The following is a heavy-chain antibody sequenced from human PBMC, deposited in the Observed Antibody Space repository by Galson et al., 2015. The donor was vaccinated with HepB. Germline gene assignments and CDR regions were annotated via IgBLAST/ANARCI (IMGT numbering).Heavy chain of an antibody. V-gene: IGHV1-2*06. CDR2: ISPKSGGT. CDR3: ARGGRYCSGERCYGIDY. Sequence: SVKVSCKASGYTFTGYYLHWVRQAPGQGLEWMGRISPKSGGTNHAQKFQGRVTMTRDTSIGTAYMELSRLRSDDTAVYYCARGGRYCSGERCYGIDYWGQGTLVTVSS. D-gene: IGHD2-15*01. J-gene: IGHJ4*02. CDR1: GYTFTGYY.